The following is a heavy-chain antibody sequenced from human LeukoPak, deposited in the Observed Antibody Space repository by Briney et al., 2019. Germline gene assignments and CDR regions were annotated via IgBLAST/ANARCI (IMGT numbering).Heavy chain of an antibody. CDR1: GGTLSSYA. J-gene: IGHJ6*03. D-gene: IGHD5-24*01. CDR2: IIPIFGTA. CDR3: ARGRWLRATRRYYCYYM. Sequence: GASVTVSRKASGGTLSSYAIGGVRPAPGQGREWVGGIIPIFGTAHYAQKFQGRGTLTTDESTSTAYMEQSSLSAEDTAVYYCARGRWLRATRRYYCYYM. V-gene: IGHV1-69*05.